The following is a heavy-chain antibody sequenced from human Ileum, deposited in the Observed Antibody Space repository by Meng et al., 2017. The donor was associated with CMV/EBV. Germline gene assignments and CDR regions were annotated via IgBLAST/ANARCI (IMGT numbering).Heavy chain of an antibody. V-gene: IGHV3-23*01. CDR3: ATEDWTADY. CDR2: ISSSGDGT. CDR1: GFPFSSHP. Sequence: SSAVPGFPFSSHPMNWVRQAPGMGLEWVSGISSSGDGTYYADSVKGRCTISRDNSKNTLFLQMTSLRADDTAIYYCATEDWTADYWGQGTLVTVSS. J-gene: IGHJ4*02. D-gene: IGHD3/OR15-3a*01.